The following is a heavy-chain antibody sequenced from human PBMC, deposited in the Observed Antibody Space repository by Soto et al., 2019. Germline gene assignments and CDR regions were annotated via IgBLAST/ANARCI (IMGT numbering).Heavy chain of an antibody. D-gene: IGHD3-16*01. J-gene: IGHJ4*02. CDR1: GGSISSGDYY. CDR2: IYYSGST. V-gene: IGHV4-30-4*01. CDR3: ARVTYDYANDY. Sequence: LSLTCTVSGGSISSGDYYWSWIRQPPGKGLEWIGYIYYSGSTYYNPSLKSRVTISIDTSKNQFSLKLSSVTAADTAVYYCARVTYDYANDYWGQGTLVTVSS.